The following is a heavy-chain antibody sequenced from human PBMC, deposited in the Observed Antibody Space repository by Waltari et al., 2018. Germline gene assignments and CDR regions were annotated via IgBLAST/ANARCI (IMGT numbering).Heavy chain of an antibody. CDR1: GFTFSSYS. CDR2: ISSSSSYI. V-gene: IGHV3-21*01. Sequence: GESGGGLVKPGGSLRLSCAASGFTFSSYSMHWVRQAPGKGLEWVSSISSSSSYIYYADSVKGRFTISRDNAKNSLYLQMNSLRAEDTAVYYCARDYCSGGSCYWGRFDYWGQGTLVTVSS. CDR3: ARDYCSGGSCYWGRFDY. D-gene: IGHD2-15*01. J-gene: IGHJ4*02.